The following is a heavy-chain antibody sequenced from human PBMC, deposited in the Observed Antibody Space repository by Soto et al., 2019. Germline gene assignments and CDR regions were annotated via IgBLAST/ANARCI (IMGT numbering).Heavy chain of an antibody. CDR2: ISGSGGST. V-gene: IGHV3-23*01. CDR3: AGYIQGADYYYYYYMDV. J-gene: IGHJ6*03. D-gene: IGHD3-16*02. CDR1: GFTFSSYA. Sequence: GGSLRLSCAASGFTFSSYAMSWVRQAPGKGLEWVSAISGSGGSTYYADSVKGRFTISRDNSKNTLYLQMNSLRAEDTAVYYCAGYIQGADYYYYYYMDVWGKGTTVTVSS.